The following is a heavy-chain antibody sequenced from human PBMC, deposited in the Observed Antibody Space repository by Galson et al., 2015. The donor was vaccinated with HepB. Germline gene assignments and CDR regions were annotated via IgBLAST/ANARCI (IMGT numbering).Heavy chain of an antibody. V-gene: IGHV3-48*02. J-gene: IGHJ3*02. CDR1: GFSFSDYS. Sequence: SLRLSCAASGFSFSDYSMNWVRQAPGKGLEWVSYISTSSSVIYYAGSVKGRFTISRDNAKNSLYLQMNSLRDEDTAVYYCAKDGVVRGMDAFDIWGQGTMVTVSS. D-gene: IGHD3-10*01. CDR3: AKDGVVRGMDAFDI. CDR2: ISTSSSVI.